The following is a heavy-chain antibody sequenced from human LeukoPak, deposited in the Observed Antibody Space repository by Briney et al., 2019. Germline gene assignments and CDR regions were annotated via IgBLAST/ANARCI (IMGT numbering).Heavy chain of an antibody. J-gene: IGHJ5*02. V-gene: IGHV1-8*01. D-gene: IGHD2-2*01. CDR3: ARAGDIVVVPDNWFDP. CDR2: MNPNSGNT. CDR1: GYTFTSYD. Sequence: GASVKVSCKASGYTFTSYDINWVRQATGQGLEWMGWMNPNSGNTGYAQKFQGRVIMTRNTSISTAYMELSSLRSEDTAVYYCARAGDIVVVPDNWFDPWGQGTLVTVSS.